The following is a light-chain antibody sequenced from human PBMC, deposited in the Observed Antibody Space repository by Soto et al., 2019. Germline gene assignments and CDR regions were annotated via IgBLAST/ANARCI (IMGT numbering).Light chain of an antibody. V-gene: IGKV3-15*01. Sequence: EKVMTQSPATLSVSPGERATLSCRASQHVNSNLVWYQQKPGQAPRLLIYGASTRATGIPARFSGSASGTEFTLTISSLQSEDFAVYYCQQCDDWPLTFGGGTKVEIK. CDR2: GAS. CDR1: QHVNSN. J-gene: IGKJ4*01. CDR3: QQCDDWPLT.